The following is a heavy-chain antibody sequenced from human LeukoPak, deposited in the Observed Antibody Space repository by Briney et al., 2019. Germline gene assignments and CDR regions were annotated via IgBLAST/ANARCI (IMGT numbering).Heavy chain of an antibody. CDR1: GFTFSSYA. Sequence: GGSLRLSCAASGFTFSSYAMHWVRQAPGKGLEGVAVISYDGSNKYYADSVKGRFTISRDNSKNTLYLQMNSLGAEDTAVYYCAREGYCSGGSCYHYYYGMDVWGKGTTVTVSS. V-gene: IGHV3-30-3*01. CDR2: ISYDGSNK. D-gene: IGHD2-15*01. J-gene: IGHJ6*04. CDR3: AREGYCSGGSCYHYYYGMDV.